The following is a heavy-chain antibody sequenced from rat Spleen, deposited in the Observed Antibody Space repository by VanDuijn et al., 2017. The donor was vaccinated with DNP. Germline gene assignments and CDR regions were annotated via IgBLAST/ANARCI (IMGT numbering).Heavy chain of an antibody. V-gene: IGHV3-3*01. CDR1: GYSITSSSR. CDR2: INSAGST. D-gene: IGHD4-1*01. Sequence: EVQLQESGPGLLKPSQSLSLTCSVTGYSITSSSRWNWIRRFPGNKLEWMGYINSAGSTDYNPSLKGRISITRDTSKNQFFLQVNSVTTEDTATYYCARYTAYLDYWGQGVMVTVSS. J-gene: IGHJ2*01. CDR3: ARYTAYLDY.